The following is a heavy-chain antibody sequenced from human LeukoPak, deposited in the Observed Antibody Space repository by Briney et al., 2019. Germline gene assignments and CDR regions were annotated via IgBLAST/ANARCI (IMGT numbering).Heavy chain of an antibody. CDR2: ISSNGGST. V-gene: IGHV3-64*01. D-gene: IGHD1-26*01. CDR3: ARDSLGKWGLLYDY. CDR1: GFTFSSYA. Sequence: GGSLRLSCAASGFTFSSYAMHWVRQAPGKGLEYVSAISSNGGSTYYANSVKGRFTISRDNSKNTLYLQMGSLRAEDMAVYYCARDSLGKWGLLYDYWGQGTLVTVSS. J-gene: IGHJ4*02.